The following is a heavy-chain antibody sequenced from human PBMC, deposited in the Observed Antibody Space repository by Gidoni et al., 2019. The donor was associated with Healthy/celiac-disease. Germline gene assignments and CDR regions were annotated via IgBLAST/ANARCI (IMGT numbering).Heavy chain of an antibody. Sequence: EVQRLESGGGLVQPGGSLRLSCSASGFTFISYAMSWVRQAPGKGLEWVSAISGSGGSTDYADSVKGRFTISRDNAKNTLYLQMNSLRAEDTDVYYCAKEGITATVRFNWFDPWGRGTLVTVSS. J-gene: IGHJ5*02. V-gene: IGHV3-23*01. D-gene: IGHD6-13*01. CDR3: AKEGITATVRFNWFDP. CDR1: GFTFISYA. CDR2: ISGSGGST.